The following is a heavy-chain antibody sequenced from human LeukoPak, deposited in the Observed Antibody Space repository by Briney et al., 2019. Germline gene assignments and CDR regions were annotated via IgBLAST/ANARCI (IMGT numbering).Heavy chain of an antibody. D-gene: IGHD3-3*01. CDR2: IYYSGST. V-gene: IGHV4-39*01. CDR3: ARHMARPAPITIFGVVVPGTFDP. J-gene: IGHJ5*02. CDR1: GGSISSGSYY. Sequence: SETLSLTCTVSGGSISSGSYYWGWIRQPPGKGLEWIGSIYYSGSTYYNPSLKSRVTISVDTSKNQFSLKLSSVTAADTAVYYCARHMARPAPITIFGVVVPGTFDPWGQGTLVTVSS.